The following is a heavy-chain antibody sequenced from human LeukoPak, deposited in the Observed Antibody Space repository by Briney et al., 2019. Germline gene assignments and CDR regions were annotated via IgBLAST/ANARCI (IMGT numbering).Heavy chain of an antibody. CDR1: GYSISSGYY. J-gene: IGHJ6*03. CDR2: IYNSGTT. CDR3: ARGNYYMDV. V-gene: IGHV4-38-2*02. Sequence: SETLSLTCTVSGYSISSGYYWGWIRQPPGKGLEWIGTIYNSGTTYYNPSLESRVTISIDPSKNQFSLNLSAVTAADTGIYYCARGNYYMDVWGKGTTVTASS.